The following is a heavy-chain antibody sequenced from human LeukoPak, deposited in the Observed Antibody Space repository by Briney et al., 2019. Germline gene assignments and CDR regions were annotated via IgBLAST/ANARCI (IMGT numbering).Heavy chain of an antibody. CDR2: IYYSGST. Sequence: PSETLSLTCTVSGGSISSYYWSWIRQLPGKGLEWIGHIYYSGSTNYNPSLKSRVTISVDTSKNQFSLKLSSVTAADTAVYYCAREAVADYYYYGMDVWGKGTTVTVSS. J-gene: IGHJ6*04. CDR1: GGSISSYY. V-gene: IGHV4-59*01. CDR3: AREAVADYYYYGMDV. D-gene: IGHD6-19*01.